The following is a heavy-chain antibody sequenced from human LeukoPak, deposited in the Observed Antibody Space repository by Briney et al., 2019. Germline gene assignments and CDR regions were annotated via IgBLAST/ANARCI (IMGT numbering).Heavy chain of an antibody. Sequence: GGSLRLSCAASGFTFSSYAMHWVRQAPGKGLEWVAVISYDGSNKYYADSVKGRITISRDNSKNTLYQQMNSLRAEDTAVYYCARGYSGYDWGVDYWGQGTLVTVSS. CDR3: ARGYSGYDWGVDY. V-gene: IGHV3-30-3*01. J-gene: IGHJ4*02. D-gene: IGHD5-12*01. CDR1: GFTFSSYA. CDR2: ISYDGSNK.